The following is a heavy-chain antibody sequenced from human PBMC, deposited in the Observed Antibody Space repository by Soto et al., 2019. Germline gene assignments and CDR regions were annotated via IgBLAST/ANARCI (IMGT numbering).Heavy chain of an antibody. CDR2: IDPSDSYT. V-gene: IGHV5-10-1*01. CDR1: GYSFTSYW. CDR3: ARLLPPSHNWFDP. J-gene: IGHJ5*02. D-gene: IGHD2-15*01. Sequence: GESLKISCKGSGYSFTSYWISWVRQMPGKGLEWMGRIDPSDSYTNYSPSFHGHVTISADKSISTAYLQWSSLKASDTAMYYCARLLPPSHNWFDPWGQGTLVTVSS.